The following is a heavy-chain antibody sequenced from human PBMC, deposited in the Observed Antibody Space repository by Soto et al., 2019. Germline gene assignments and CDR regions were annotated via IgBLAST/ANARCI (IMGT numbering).Heavy chain of an antibody. J-gene: IGHJ4*02. Sequence: PSETLSLTCAVYGGSFSGYYWSWIRQPPGKGLEWIGEINHSGSTNYNPSLKSRVTISVDTSKNQFSLKLSSVTAADTAVYYCARDRNFRGYYDSRGLLFDYWGQGTLVTVSS. V-gene: IGHV4-34*01. CDR2: INHSGST. D-gene: IGHD3-22*01. CDR3: ARDRNFRGYYDSRGLLFDY. CDR1: GGSFSGYY.